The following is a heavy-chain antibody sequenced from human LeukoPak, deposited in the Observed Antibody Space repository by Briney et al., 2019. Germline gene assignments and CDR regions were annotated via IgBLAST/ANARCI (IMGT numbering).Heavy chain of an antibody. Sequence: GGSLRLSCAASGFSFISYGMHWVRQAPGKGLERVGVISDDGRRKDYADSVKGRFTISRDNSKDTLYLQMNSLRAEDTAVYYCAKRPSDYGDYVSYFDYWGQGTLVTVSS. V-gene: IGHV3-30*18. CDR1: GFSFISYG. CDR3: AKRPSDYGDYVSYFDY. D-gene: IGHD4-17*01. CDR2: ISDDGRRK. J-gene: IGHJ4*02.